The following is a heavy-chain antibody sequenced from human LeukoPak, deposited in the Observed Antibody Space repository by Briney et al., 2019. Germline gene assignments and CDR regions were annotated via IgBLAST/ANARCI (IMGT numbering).Heavy chain of an antibody. V-gene: IGHV3-23*01. CDR2: ISGSGGST. J-gene: IGHJ3*02. D-gene: IGHD1-26*01. CDR1: GFTFSSYA. CDR3: AKALRRYSGSPSDAFDI. Sequence: GGSLRLSCAASGFTFSSYAMSWVRQAPGKGLEWVSTISGSGGSTYYADSVKGRFTISRDNSKNTLYLQMNSLRAEDTAVYYCAKALRRYSGSPSDAFDIWGQGTMVTVSS.